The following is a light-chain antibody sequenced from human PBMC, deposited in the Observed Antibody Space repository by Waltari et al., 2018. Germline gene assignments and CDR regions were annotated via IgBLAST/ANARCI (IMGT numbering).Light chain of an antibody. J-gene: IGKJ1*01. CDR1: QSISRY. V-gene: IGKV3-20*01. CDR2: DAS. Sequence: EIMLTQSPGTLSLSPGERATLSCRASQSISRYLAWYQHIPGQAPRLLLYDASTRATGIPDRFNGSGSGTDFRLTISRLEPEDFAVYYCQKYGSLPATFGQGTKVEIK. CDR3: QKYGSLPAT.